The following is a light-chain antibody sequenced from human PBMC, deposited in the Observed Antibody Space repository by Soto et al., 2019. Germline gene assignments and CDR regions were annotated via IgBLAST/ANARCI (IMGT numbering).Light chain of an antibody. CDR1: SSNIGGNT. J-gene: IGLJ1*01. CDR2: SNN. V-gene: IGLV1-44*01. CDR3: AAWDGSLNGYV. Sequence: QPVLTQPPSASGTPGQRVTISCSGSSSNIGGNTVNWYQQLPGTAPKLLIYSNNKRPSGVPDRFSGSQSGTSVSLAISDLQSEDEADYYCAAWDGSLNGYVFGTGTKVTVL.